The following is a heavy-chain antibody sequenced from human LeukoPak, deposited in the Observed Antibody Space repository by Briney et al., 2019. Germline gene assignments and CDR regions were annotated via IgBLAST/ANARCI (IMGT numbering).Heavy chain of an antibody. CDR1: GFTFSSYE. CDR2: ISSSGSTI. CDR3: ARGGEDWNYGNLTFDY. V-gene: IGHV3-48*03. Sequence: GGSLRLSCAVSGFTFSSYEMHWVRQAPGKGLEWVSYISSSGSTIYYADSVKGRFTISRDNAKNSLYLQMNSLRAEDTAVYYCARGGEDWNYGNLTFDYWGQGTLVTVSS. D-gene: IGHD1-7*01. J-gene: IGHJ4*02.